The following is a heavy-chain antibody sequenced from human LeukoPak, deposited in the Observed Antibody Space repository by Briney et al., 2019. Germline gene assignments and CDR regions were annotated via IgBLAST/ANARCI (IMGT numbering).Heavy chain of an antibody. CDR2: INAGNGNT. Sequence: ASVKVSCKASGYTFTSYAMHWVRQAPGQRLEWMGWINAGNGNTKYSQKFQGRVTITRDTSASTAYMELSSLRSEDTAVYYCARTRSSGWYFDYWGQGTLVTVSS. D-gene: IGHD6-19*01. CDR1: GYTFTSYA. CDR3: ARTRSSGWYFDY. J-gene: IGHJ4*02. V-gene: IGHV1-3*01.